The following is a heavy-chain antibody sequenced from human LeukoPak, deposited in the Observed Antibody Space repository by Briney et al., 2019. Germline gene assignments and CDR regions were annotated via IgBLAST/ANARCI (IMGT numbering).Heavy chain of an antibody. CDR2: IKEDGSEK. CDR1: GFTFSSYW. V-gene: IGHV3-7*01. D-gene: IGHD3-22*01. CDR3: ARVADSRGYYFPKDY. J-gene: IGHJ4*02. Sequence: GGSLRLSCAASGFTFSSYWMSWVRQAPGKGLEWVANIKEDGSEKYYVDSVKGRFTISRDNAKSSLFLQMNSLRAEVTAVYYCARVADSRGYYFPKDYWGQGTLVTVSS.